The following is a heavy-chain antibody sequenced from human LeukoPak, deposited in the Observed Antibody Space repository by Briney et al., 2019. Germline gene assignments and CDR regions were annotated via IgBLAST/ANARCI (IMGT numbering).Heavy chain of an antibody. CDR2: IYSGGRF. D-gene: IGHD4-11*01. CDR1: GGSFSGSYY. Sequence: PSETLSLTCTVSGGSFSGSYYWVWIRQPPGKGLEWIGSIYSGGRFYYNPSLRSRVSISIDTSKNRFSLKLTSVIVADTAVYFCTRAPWAYGNYVHAFDIWGQGTMVTVSS. CDR3: TRAPWAYGNYVHAFDI. J-gene: IGHJ3*02. V-gene: IGHV4-39*07.